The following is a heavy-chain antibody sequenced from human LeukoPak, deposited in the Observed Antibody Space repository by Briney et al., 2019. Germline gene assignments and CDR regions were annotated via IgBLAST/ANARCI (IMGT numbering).Heavy chain of an antibody. CDR3: ARDEFQMATISAAY. J-gene: IGHJ4*02. Sequence: GGSLRLSWSASGFTFSSYSMNLVRQAPGKGLEWVSSISSSSSYIYYADSVKGRFTISRDNAKNSLYLQMNSLRAEDTAVYYCARDEFQMATISAAYWGQGTLVTVSS. V-gene: IGHV3-21*01. CDR2: ISSSSSYI. CDR1: GFTFSSYS. D-gene: IGHD5-12*01.